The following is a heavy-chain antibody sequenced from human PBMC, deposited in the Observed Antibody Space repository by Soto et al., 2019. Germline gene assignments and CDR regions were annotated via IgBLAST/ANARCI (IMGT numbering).Heavy chain of an antibody. J-gene: IGHJ4*02. Sequence: QLQLQESGPGLVKPSETLSLTCTVSGGSIRSSSYYWGWIRQPPGKGLEWIGSISYSGSTYYNPSLKSRVTISVDTSKNQFSLKLSFVTAADTAVYFCARLTTITSIYYIDYWGQGTLVTVSS. CDR1: GGSIRSSSYY. D-gene: IGHD4-4*01. V-gene: IGHV4-39*01. CDR2: ISYSGST. CDR3: ARLTTITSIYYIDY.